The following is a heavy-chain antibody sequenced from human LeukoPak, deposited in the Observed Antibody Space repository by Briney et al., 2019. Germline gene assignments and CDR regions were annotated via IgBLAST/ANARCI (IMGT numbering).Heavy chain of an antibody. Sequence: PSETLSLTCTVSGGSISSYYWSWIRQPPGKGLEWIGYIYYSGSTNYNPSLKSRVTISVDTSKNQFSLKLSPVTAADTAVYYCARAGRDYYGSGSPNWFDPWGQGTLVTVSS. V-gene: IGHV4-59*01. D-gene: IGHD3-10*01. J-gene: IGHJ5*02. CDR2: IYYSGST. CDR3: ARAGRDYYGSGSPNWFDP. CDR1: GGSISSYY.